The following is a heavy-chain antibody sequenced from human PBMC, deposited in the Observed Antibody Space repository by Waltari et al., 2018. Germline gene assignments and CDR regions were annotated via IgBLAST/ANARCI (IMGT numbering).Heavy chain of an antibody. J-gene: IGHJ2*01. Sequence: QVQLVQSGAEVKKPGASVKVSCKASGYTFTSYGISWVRQAPGQGLEWMGWIMSYKRNTNYAQKHQGRVTMTTDTATSTAYMELRSRRSDDTAVYYCARDPSTVSQNWYFDLWGRGTLVTVSS. CDR1: GYTFTSYG. CDR3: ARDPSTVSQNWYFDL. CDR2: IMSYKRNT. D-gene: IGHD4-17*01. V-gene: IGHV1-18*01.